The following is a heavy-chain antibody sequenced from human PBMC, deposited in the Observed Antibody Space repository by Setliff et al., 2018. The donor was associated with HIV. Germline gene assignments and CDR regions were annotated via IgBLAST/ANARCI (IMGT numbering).Heavy chain of an antibody. V-gene: IGHV2-5*02. J-gene: IGHJ4*02. CDR3: AHRSETSMIHFDF. D-gene: IGHD3-22*01. CDR2: IYWDDEK. Sequence: SGPTLVNPTQTLTLTCTFSGFSLTASGVGVGWVRQPTGKALEWLGIIYWDDEKRYNHSLQSRLSITKDTSRRQVVRTMTNMDPVDTATYFCAHRSETSMIHFDFWGQGTLVTVSS. CDR1: GFSLTASGVG.